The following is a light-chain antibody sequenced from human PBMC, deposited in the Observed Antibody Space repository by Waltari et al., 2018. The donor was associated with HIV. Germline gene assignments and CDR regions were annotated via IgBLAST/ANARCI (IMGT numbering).Light chain of an antibody. CDR2: WAS. V-gene: IGKV4-1*01. Sequence: DIVMTQSPDSLAVSLGERATINCKSSQSVLYSSSNKNYLAWYQQKPGQPPKLLIYWASTRESGVPDRFSGSGSGTDFTLTISSLQVEDVAVYYCQQYYSSPPTFGQGTKVEIK. CDR1: QSVLYSSSNKNY. J-gene: IGKJ1*01. CDR3: QQYYSSPPT.